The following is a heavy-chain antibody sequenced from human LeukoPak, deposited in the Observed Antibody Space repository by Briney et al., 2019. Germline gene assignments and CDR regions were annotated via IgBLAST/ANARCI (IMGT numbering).Heavy chain of an antibody. CDR3: IPRVGDCPPTRGCYYYGMDV. V-gene: IGHV3-73*01. Sequence: QPVGSLRLSCAASGFAFSVSGMHWVRQASGKGLEWVGRIRSNANSYATAYAASVKVGFTISRDDSKNTAYLQMNSLKTEDTAVYYCIPRVGDCPPTRGCYYYGMDVWGQGTTVTVSS. J-gene: IGHJ6*02. CDR2: IRSNANSYAT. D-gene: IGHD2-21*02. CDR1: GFAFSVSG.